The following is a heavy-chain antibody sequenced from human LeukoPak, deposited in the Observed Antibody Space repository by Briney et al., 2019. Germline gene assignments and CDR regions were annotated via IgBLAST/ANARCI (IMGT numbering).Heavy chain of an antibody. CDR2: INHSGST. J-gene: IGHJ6*02. CDR3: ARYSSGWYMDYYYGMDV. D-gene: IGHD6-19*01. CDR1: GGSFSGYY. Sequence: PSETLSLTCAVYGGSFSGYYWSWIRQPPGKGLEWIGEINHSGSTNYNPSLKSRVTISVDTSKNQFSLKLSSVTAADTAGYYCARYSSGWYMDYYYGMDVWGQGTTVTVSS. V-gene: IGHV4-34*01.